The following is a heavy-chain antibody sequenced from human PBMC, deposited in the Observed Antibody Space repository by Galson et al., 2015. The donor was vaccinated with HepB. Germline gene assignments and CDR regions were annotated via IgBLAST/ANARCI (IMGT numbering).Heavy chain of an antibody. V-gene: IGHV3-30*18. Sequence: SLRLSCAASGFSLSRCGMHWVRQAPGKGLEWLAVFSYDGSEKHYTDSVKGRFTISRDNSKNTLCLQMDSLRLEDTAIYYCVKEQSSGYYRTADYWGQGTRVTVSS. J-gene: IGHJ4*02. CDR3: VKEQSSGYYRTADY. CDR2: FSYDGSEK. D-gene: IGHD6-19*01. CDR1: GFSLSRCG.